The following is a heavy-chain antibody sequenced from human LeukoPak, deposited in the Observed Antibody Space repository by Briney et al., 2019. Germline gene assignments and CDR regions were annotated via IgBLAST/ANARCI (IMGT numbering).Heavy chain of an antibody. CDR1: GFIFSSYA. V-gene: IGHV3-23*01. Sequence: GGSLRLSCAASGFIFSSYAMSWVRQAPGKGLEWVSVITGSGGNTYYADSVKGRFTISRDNSKNSLYLQMNSLRAEDTAVYYCASLHDIVVVPPATIDYWGQGTLVTVSS. CDR2: ITGSGGNT. D-gene: IGHD2-2*01. CDR3: ASLHDIVVVPPATIDY. J-gene: IGHJ4*02.